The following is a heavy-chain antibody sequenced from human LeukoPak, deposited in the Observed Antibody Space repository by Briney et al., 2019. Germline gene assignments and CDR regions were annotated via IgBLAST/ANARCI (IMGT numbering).Heavy chain of an antibody. J-gene: IGHJ5*02. CDR3: ARGVIVGATPWFDP. CDR1: GYTFTGYY. V-gene: IGHV1-2*02. D-gene: IGHD1-26*01. CDR2: INPNSGGT. Sequence: ASVKVSCKASGYTFTGYYMHWVRQAPGQGLEWMGWINPNSGGTNYAQKFQGRVTITADESTSTAYMELSSLRSEDTAVYYCARGVIVGATPWFDPWGQGTLVTVSS.